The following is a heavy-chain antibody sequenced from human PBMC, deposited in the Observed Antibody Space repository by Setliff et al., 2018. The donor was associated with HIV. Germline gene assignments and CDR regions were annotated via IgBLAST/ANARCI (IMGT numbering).Heavy chain of an antibody. CDR2: ISYDGSYK. CDR1: GFTFGDYA. CDR3: ARDNLYYNLYDGSPVYGMDV. V-gene: IGHV3-30*04. Sequence: GGSLRLSCAASGFTFGDYAIHWVRQAPGKGLEWVAVISYDGSYKNYAESVQGRFTISRDNSKNSLYLQMNGLRVEDTGVYYCARDNLYYNLYDGSPVYGMDVWGQGTTVTSP. D-gene: IGHD3-3*01. J-gene: IGHJ6*02.